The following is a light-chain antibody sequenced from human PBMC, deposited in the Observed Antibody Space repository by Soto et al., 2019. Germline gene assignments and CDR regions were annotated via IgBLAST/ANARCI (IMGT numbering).Light chain of an antibody. CDR1: QSVSSNY. CDR3: QQYAASPRT. V-gene: IGKV3-20*01. CDR2: GAS. Sequence: IVLTQSPGTLSLSPRERATLSCRASQSVSSNYLAWYQHRPGQAPRLLIYGASNRAPGIPDRFSGSGSGTDFTLTISRLEPGDCAVYYCQQYAASPRTFGQGTQGEV. J-gene: IGKJ1*01.